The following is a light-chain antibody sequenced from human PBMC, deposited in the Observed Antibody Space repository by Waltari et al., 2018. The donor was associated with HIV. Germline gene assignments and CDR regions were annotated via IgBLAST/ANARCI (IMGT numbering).Light chain of an antibody. CDR2: DVS. J-gene: IGLJ3*02. V-gene: IGLV2-14*03. Sequence: QSALTQPASVSGSRGQSITISCTGNNSDIGSYDLVSWYQQHPGDAPKLIIYDVSYRPSGVSARFSGSKSINAASLTISGLQADDEADYYCCSYTSAATWVFGGGTKVTVL. CDR3: CSYTSAATWV. CDR1: NSDIGSYDL.